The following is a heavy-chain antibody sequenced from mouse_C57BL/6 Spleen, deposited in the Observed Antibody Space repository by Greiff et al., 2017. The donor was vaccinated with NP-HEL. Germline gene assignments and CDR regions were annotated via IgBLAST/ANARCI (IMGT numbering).Heavy chain of an antibody. V-gene: IGHV1-80*01. CDR3: ARWGLPFVDV. D-gene: IGHD2-4*01. Sequence: VKLQESGAELVKPGASVKISCKASGYAFSSYWMNWVKQRPGKGLEWIGQIYPGDGDTNYNGKFKGKATLTADKSSSTAYMQLSSLTSEDAAVYFCARWGLPFVDVWGTGTTVTVSS. CDR2: IYPGDGDT. J-gene: IGHJ1*03. CDR1: GYAFSSYW.